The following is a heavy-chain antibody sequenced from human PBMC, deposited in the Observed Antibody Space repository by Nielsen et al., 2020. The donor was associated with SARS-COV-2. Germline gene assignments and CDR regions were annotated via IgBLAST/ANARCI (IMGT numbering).Heavy chain of an antibody. CDR3: ARDVIAASASYGMDV. CDR2: ISSSSSYI. Sequence: GESLKIYCAASGFTFSSYSMNWVRQAPGKGLEWVSSISSSSSYIYYADSVKGRFTISRDNAKKSLYLQMNSLRAEDTAVYYCARDVIAASASYGMDVWGQGTTVTVSS. D-gene: IGHD6-13*01. CDR1: GFTFSSYS. V-gene: IGHV3-21*01. J-gene: IGHJ6*02.